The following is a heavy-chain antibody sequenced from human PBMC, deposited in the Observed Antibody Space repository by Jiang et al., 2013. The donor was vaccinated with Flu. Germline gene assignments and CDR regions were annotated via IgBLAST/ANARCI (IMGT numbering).Heavy chain of an antibody. CDR1: GFTFSSYA. D-gene: IGHD3-3*01. Sequence: VQLLESGGGLVQPGGSLRLSCAASGFTFSSYAMHWVRQAPGKGLEWVAVISYDGSNKYYADSVKGRFTISRDNSKNTLYLQMNSLRAEDTAVYYCARLGDYGDYWGQGTLVTVSS. CDR2: ISYDGSNK. V-gene: IGHV3-30*01. J-gene: IGHJ4*02. CDR3: ARLGDYGDY.